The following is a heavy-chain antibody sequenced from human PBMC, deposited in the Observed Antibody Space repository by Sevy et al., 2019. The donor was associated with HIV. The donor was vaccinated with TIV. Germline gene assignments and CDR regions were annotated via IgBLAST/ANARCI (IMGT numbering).Heavy chain of an antibody. V-gene: IGHV3-23*01. CDR3: AKGGGGHYDPDEIGYYFYYYNMDV. Sequence: GGSLRLSCAVSGFSFDSYGMTWVRQAPGKGLEWVSGISGSGTRTYYADPVKGRFIISRDNSKNTLYLQMNSLRSEDTAIFYCAKGGGGHYDPDEIGYYFYYYNMDVWGKGTTVTVSS. J-gene: IGHJ6*03. CDR2: ISGSGTRT. CDR1: GFSFDSYG. D-gene: IGHD3-22*01.